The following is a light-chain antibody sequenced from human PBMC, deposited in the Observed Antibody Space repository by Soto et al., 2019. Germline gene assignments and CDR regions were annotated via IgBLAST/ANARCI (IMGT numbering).Light chain of an antibody. CDR2: GAS. V-gene: IGKV3-20*01. Sequence: EIVLTQSPGTLSLSPGESATLSCRASQSVASAYLAWYQHKPGQAPRLLIYGASSRATGIADRISGSGSGTDFPLTISRLEPEALAVYYCQQYADSRWTFGQGTKVE. CDR1: QSVASAY. CDR3: QQYADSRWT. J-gene: IGKJ1*01.